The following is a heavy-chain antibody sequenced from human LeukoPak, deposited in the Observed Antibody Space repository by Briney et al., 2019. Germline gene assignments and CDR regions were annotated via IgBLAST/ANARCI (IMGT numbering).Heavy chain of an antibody. V-gene: IGHV4-4*07. CDR1: GGSISNYY. Sequence: SETLYLTCTVSGGSISNYYWSWIRQPAGKGLEWIGRLYTSGSTSYNPSLKSRVTISVDKSKNQFSLKLSSVTAADTAVYYCARDTQTTMGFYYCYYMVVWGNGTTVTVSS. J-gene: IGHJ6*03. CDR3: ARDTQTTMGFYYCYYMVV. D-gene: IGHD5-18*01. CDR2: LYTSGST.